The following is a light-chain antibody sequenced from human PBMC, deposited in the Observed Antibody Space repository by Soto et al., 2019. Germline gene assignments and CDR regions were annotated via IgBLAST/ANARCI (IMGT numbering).Light chain of an antibody. Sequence: DIQMTQSPSTLSGSVGDRVTITCRASQTISSWLAWYQQKPGKAPKLLIYAASSLQSGVQSRFSGSGSGTDFTLTIRSLQPEDFATYYCKQSYSTTWTFGQGTKVDIK. CDR2: AAS. V-gene: IGKV1-39*01. CDR3: KQSYSTTWT. CDR1: QTISSW. J-gene: IGKJ1*01.